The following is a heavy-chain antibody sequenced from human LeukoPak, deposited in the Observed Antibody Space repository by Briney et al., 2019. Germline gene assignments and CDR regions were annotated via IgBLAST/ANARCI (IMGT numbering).Heavy chain of an antibody. D-gene: IGHD1-1*01. Sequence: GGSLRLSCAASGFLVNDYGMHWVRQAPGKGPEWVAAMRFDGKTKYYVDSVKGRFTISRDTSKNTLYLRMNSLRVEDTALYYCAKLRELVTYYYYYGLDVWGQGTTVTVSS. V-gene: IGHV3-30*02. CDR2: MRFDGKTK. CDR1: GFLVNDYG. J-gene: IGHJ6*02. CDR3: AKLRELVTYYYYYGLDV.